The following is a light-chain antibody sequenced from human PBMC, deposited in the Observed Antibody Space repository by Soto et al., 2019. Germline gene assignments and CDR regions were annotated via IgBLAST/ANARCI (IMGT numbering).Light chain of an antibody. J-gene: IGKJ1*01. CDR2: DAS. Sequence: DIQMTQSPSTLSASVGDRVTITCRASQSISSWLAWYQQKPGKAPKLLIYDASSLESGXPSWFSGSGAGAQFTLARTSLQRDDFATYYGKKLNSYRWTFVQGTKV. CDR1: QSISSW. V-gene: IGKV1-5*01. CDR3: KKLNSYRWT.